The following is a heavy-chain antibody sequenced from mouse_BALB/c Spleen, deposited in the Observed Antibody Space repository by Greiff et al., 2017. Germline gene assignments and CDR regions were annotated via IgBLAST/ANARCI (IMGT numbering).Heavy chain of an antibody. D-gene: IGHD2-4*01. V-gene: IGHV1-62-2*01. J-gene: IGHJ2*01. Sequence: QVHVKQSGAELVKPGASVKLSCKASGYTFTEYIIHWVKQRSGQGLEWIGWFYPGSGSIKYNEKFKDKATLTADKSSSTVYMELSRLTSEDSAVYFCARHSYDSYYFDYWGQGTTLTVSS. CDR1: GYTFTEYI. CDR2: FYPGSGSI. CDR3: ARHSYDSYYFDY.